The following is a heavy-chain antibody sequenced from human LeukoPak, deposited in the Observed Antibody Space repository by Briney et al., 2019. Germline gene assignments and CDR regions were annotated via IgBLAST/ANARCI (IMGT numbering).Heavy chain of an antibody. Sequence: SETLSLTCTISGDSISSSGYYWGWIRQPPGEGLGWIGCLYYRGGTYYHPSLKSRVTISVDTSKNQFSLKLSSVTAADTAVYYCARHRDTAMALNSWGQGTLVTVSS. CDR1: GDSISSSGYY. CDR3: ARHRDTAMALNS. CDR2: LYYRGGT. V-gene: IGHV4-39*01. D-gene: IGHD5-18*01. J-gene: IGHJ4*02.